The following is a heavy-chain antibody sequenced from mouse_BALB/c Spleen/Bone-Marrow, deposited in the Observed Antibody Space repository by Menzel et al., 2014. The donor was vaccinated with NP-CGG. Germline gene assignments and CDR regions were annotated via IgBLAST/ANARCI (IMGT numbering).Heavy chain of an antibody. D-gene: IGHD1-1*01. Sequence: EVKLMESGGGLVKPGGSLKLSCAASGFTFNSYAMSWVRQTPEKRLEWVATISSGGTYTYYPDSVTGRFTISRDNAKNTLYLQMSSLRSEDTAMYYCARQDDYGSKIAWFAYWGQGTLVTVSA. J-gene: IGHJ3*01. CDR1: GFTFNSYA. V-gene: IGHV5-9-3*01. CDR2: ISSGGTYT. CDR3: ARQDDYGSKIAWFAY.